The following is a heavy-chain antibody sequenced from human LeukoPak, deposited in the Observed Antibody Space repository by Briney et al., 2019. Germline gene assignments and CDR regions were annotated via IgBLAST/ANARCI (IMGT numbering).Heavy chain of an antibody. D-gene: IGHD3-3*01. CDR1: GGSISSGSYY. Sequence: SETLSLTCTVSGGSISSGSYYWSWIRQPAGTGLEWLGRIYTSGSTNYNPSLKSRVTISVDTSKNQFSLKLSSVTAADTAVYYCARERDDFWSGYYPNDYWGQGTLVTVSS. J-gene: IGHJ4*02. V-gene: IGHV4-61*02. CDR2: IYTSGST. CDR3: ARERDDFWSGYYPNDY.